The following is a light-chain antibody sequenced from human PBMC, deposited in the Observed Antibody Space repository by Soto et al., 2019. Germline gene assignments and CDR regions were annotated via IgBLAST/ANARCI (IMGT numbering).Light chain of an antibody. CDR2: DAS. CDR1: QSISSW. V-gene: IGKV1-5*01. J-gene: IGKJ1*01. CDR3: QQYNDYSWT. Sequence: DIQMTQSPSTLSASVGDRVTITCRASQSISSWLAWYQQKPGKAPNLLIYDASSLESGVPPRFSGSGSGTEFTLTISSLQPDDFATYYCQQYNDYSWTFGQGTKVDIK.